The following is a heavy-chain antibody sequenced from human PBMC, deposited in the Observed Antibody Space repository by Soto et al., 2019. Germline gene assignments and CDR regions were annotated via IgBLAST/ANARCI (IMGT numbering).Heavy chain of an antibody. V-gene: IGHV4-4*07. CDR1: GGSISSYY. Sequence: KPSETLSLTCTVSGGSISSYYWSWIRQPAGKGLEWIGRIYTSGSTNYNPSLKSRVTMSVDTSKNQFSLKLSSVTAADTAVYYCARSDGITIFGVVKGMDVWGQGTTVTVSS. CDR2: IYTSGST. CDR3: ARSDGITIFGVVKGMDV. J-gene: IGHJ6*02. D-gene: IGHD3-3*01.